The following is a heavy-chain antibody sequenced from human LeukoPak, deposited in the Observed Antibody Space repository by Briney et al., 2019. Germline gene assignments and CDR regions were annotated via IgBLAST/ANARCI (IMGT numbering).Heavy chain of an antibody. CDR3: AELGITMIGGV. CDR2: ISGTGRST. V-gene: IGHV3-23*01. Sequence: GGSLRLSCAASGFTFSSYAMSWVRQAPGKGLEWVSGISGTGRSTYYGDSVKGRFTISRDNAKNSLYLQMNSLRAEDTAVYYCAELGITMIGGVWGKGTTVTVSS. CDR1: GFTFSSYA. D-gene: IGHD3-10*02. J-gene: IGHJ6*04.